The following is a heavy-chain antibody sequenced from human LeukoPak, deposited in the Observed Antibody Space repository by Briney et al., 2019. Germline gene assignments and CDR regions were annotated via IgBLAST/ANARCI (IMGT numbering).Heavy chain of an antibody. Sequence: SETVSLTCTVSGDSISSSSYYWAWIRQPPGKGLEWIGSIHYTGSTYYNPSLKSRVSVFVDTSKNQFSLKLTSVTAADSAVYYCATYGYSSSSYWGFDYWGQGTLVTVSS. D-gene: IGHD6-13*01. CDR2: IHYTGST. J-gene: IGHJ4*02. CDR3: ATYGYSSSSYWGFDY. CDR1: GDSISSSSYY. V-gene: IGHV4-39*01.